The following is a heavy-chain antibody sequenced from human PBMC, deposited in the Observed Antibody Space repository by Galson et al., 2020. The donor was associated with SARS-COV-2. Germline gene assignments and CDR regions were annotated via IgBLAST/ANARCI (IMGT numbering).Heavy chain of an antibody. J-gene: IGHJ4*02. D-gene: IGHD6-6*01. CDR3: AKSSGTSNVLGSSSFDY. V-gene: IGHV3-30*18. CDR1: GFTFRNYG. CDR2: IADDGSNQ. Sequence: GESLKISCAASGFTFRNYGMHWVRQAPGKGLEWVALIADDGSNQKFGDSVKGRFTISRDNSKNTVYLQMNSLRSEDSAVYFCAKSSGTSNVLGSSSFDYLGQGTLVTVSS.